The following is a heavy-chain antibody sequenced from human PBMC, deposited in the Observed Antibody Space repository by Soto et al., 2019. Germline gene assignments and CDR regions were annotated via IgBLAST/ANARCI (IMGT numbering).Heavy chain of an antibody. CDR3: VRGGYTHDHETLDY. J-gene: IGHJ4*02. Sequence: SETLSLTCTVSGDSMTSDNFYWTWIRQHPGKGLEWIGYIYNNGRTYYNPSLKSRLDISVDTSKSQFSLSLTSVTAADTALYYCVRGGYTHDHETLDYWGQGILVTVSS. V-gene: IGHV4-31*03. D-gene: IGHD5-18*01. CDR2: IYNNGRT. CDR1: GDSMTSDNFY.